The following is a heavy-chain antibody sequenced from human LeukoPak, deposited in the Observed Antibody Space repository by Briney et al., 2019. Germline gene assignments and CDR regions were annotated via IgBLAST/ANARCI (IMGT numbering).Heavy chain of an antibody. D-gene: IGHD3-9*01. CDR3: ARGSVTGYYTFDY. CDR1: GGSFSGYY. V-gene: IGHV4-34*01. J-gene: IGHJ4*02. CDR2: INHSGST. Sequence: SETLSLTCAVYGGSFSGYYWSWILQPPGKGLEWIGEINHSGSTNYNPSLKSRVTISVDTSKNQFSLKLSSVTAADTAVYYCARGSVTGYYTFDYWGQGTLVTVSS.